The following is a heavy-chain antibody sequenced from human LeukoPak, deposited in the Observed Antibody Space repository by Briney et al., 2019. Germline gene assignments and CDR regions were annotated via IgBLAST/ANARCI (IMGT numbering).Heavy chain of an antibody. V-gene: IGHV3-11*01. Sequence: GGSLRLSCVASGFTFSDYYMSWIRQAPGKGLQFISYISLTGNDIYYADSVSGRFTISRDNAKNSLYLQMSSLRGEDTAVYYCARMYSRYYYMDVWGKGTTVTVSS. J-gene: IGHJ6*03. CDR1: GFTFSDYY. CDR2: ISLTGNDI. CDR3: ARMYSRYYYMDV. D-gene: IGHD3-10*01.